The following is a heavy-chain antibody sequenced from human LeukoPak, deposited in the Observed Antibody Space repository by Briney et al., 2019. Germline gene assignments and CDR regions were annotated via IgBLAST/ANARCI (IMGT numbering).Heavy chain of an antibody. D-gene: IGHD3-10*01. V-gene: IGHV1-69*06. Sequence: SVKVSCKASGGTFSSFAISWVRQAPGQGLEWMGGIIPIFGTANYAQKFQGRVTITADKSTSTAYMELSSLRSEDTAVYYCARSLITMVRGVIIPPLYYYYMDVWGKGTTVTVSS. CDR1: GGTFSSFA. CDR3: ARSLITMVRGVIIPPLYYYYMDV. CDR2: IIPIFGTA. J-gene: IGHJ6*03.